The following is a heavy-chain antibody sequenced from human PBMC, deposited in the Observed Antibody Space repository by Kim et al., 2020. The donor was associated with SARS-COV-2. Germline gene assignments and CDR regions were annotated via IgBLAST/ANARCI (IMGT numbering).Heavy chain of an antibody. J-gene: IGHJ5*02. Sequence: SETLSLTCTVSGGSISSSSYYWGWIRQPPGQGLEWIGSIYYSGSTYYNPSLKSRVTISVDTSKNQFSLKLSSVTAADTAVYYCARHFIVVVPAAVWFDP. CDR2: IYYSGST. V-gene: IGHV4-39*01. CDR3: ARHFIVVVPAAVWFDP. D-gene: IGHD2-2*01. CDR1: GGSISSSSYY.